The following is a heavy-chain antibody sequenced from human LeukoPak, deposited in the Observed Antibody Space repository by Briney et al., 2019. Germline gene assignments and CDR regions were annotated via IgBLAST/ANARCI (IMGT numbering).Heavy chain of an antibody. Sequence: PGGSLRLSCAASGFTFSNAWMSWVRQAPGKGLEWVGRIKSKTDGGTTDYAAPVKGRFTISRDDSKNTLYLQMTSLKTEDTAVYYCTTVHYYDSSGYRTNLPWGQGTLVTVSS. CDR2: IKSKTDGGTT. J-gene: IGHJ5*02. CDR1: GFTFSNAW. D-gene: IGHD3-22*01. CDR3: TTVHYYDSSGYRTNLP. V-gene: IGHV3-15*01.